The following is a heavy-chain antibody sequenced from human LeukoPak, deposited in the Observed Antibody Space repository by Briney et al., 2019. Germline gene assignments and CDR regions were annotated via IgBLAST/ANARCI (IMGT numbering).Heavy chain of an antibody. CDR2: ILYDGSNK. V-gene: IGHV3-30*18. J-gene: IGHJ3*02. CDR3: AKEDILTGYYTAFDI. Sequence: GRSLRLSCAASGFTFSSYGMHWVRQAPGKGLEWVAVILYDGSNKYYADSVKGRFTISRDNSKNTLYLQMNSLRAEDTAVYYCAKEDILTGYYTAFDIRGQGTMVTVSS. D-gene: IGHD3-9*01. CDR1: GFTFSSYG.